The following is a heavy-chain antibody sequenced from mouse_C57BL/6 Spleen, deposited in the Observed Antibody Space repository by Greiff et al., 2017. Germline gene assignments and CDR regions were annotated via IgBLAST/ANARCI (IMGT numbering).Heavy chain of an antibody. J-gene: IGHJ2*01. D-gene: IGHD2-1*01. CDR1: GYTFTSYW. Sequence: QVQLQQPGAELVMPGASVKLSCKASGYTFTSYWMHWVKQRPGQGLEWIGEIDPSDSYTNYNQKFKGKSTLTVDKSSSTAYMQLSSLTSEDSAVXYCARWGGNYEGNWVDYWGQGTTLTVSP. CDR2: IDPSDSYT. V-gene: IGHV1-69*01. CDR3: ARWGGNYEGNWVDY.